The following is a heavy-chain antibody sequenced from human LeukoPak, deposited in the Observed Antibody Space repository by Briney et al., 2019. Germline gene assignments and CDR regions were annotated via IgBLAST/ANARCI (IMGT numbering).Heavy chain of an antibody. CDR1: GGYIGTYY. V-gene: IGHV4-59*08. CDR2: IFHSGAT. J-gene: IGHJ5*02. CDR3: ARGTGNYNYFDP. D-gene: IGHD5-24*01. Sequence: PSETLSLTCSVSGGYIGTYYWTWIRQPPGQGLEWIGYIFHSGATKYDTSLKGRVTISLDMSKNQFSLRLNSVTATDTAVYYCARGTGNYNYFDPWGQGTLVIVSS.